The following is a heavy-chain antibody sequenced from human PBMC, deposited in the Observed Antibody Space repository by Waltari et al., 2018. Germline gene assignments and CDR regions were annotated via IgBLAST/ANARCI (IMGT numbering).Heavy chain of an antibody. CDR2: INPNSCGT. CDR3: AREGGVVPAADDAFDI. V-gene: IGHV1-2*06. Sequence: QVQLVQSGAEVKKPGASVKVSCKASGYTFTGYYMHWVRQATGQGLEWVGRINPNSCGTHCAQKFQGRVTMTRDTSISTAYMELSRLRSDDTAVYYCAREGGVVPAADDAFDIWGQGTMVTVSS. J-gene: IGHJ3*02. D-gene: IGHD2-2*01. CDR1: GYTFTGYY.